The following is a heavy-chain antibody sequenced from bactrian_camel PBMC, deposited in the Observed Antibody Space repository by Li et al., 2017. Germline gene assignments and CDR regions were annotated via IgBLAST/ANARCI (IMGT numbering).Heavy chain of an antibody. D-gene: IGHD1*01. V-gene: IGHV3S1*01. Sequence: HVQLVESGGGSVEAGKSLRLACVPHLYAYTTACMAWFRQAPGKEREGVAAISTDGGSTDYAGSVGGRFTISRDNAKNTLYLQMDSLKPEDTAMYYCAAGSLRFCNLARHLYHYFGQGTQVTVS. J-gene: IGHJ4*01. CDR1: LYAYTTAC. CDR3: AAGSLRFCNLARHLYHY. CDR2: ISTDGGST.